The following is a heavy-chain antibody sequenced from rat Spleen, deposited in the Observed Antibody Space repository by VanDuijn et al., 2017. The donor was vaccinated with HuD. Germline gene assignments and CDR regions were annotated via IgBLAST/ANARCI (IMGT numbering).Heavy chain of an antibody. CDR1: AYSIISSYR. V-gene: IGHV3-3*01. J-gene: IGHJ4*01. CDR2: LNSAGTN. CDR3: ARSRYNNYVMDA. D-gene: IGHD1-10*01. Sequence: VQLQESGPGLVKPSQSLSLTCSVTAYSIISSYRWNWIRKFPGNKLEWMGHLNSAGTNSYNPSLKRQIAITRDTSKNQFFLHVNSVSTEDTATYYCARSRYNNYVMDAWGQGASVTVSA.